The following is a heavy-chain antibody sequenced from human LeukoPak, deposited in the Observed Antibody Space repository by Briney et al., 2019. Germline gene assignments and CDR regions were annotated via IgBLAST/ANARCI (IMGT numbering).Heavy chain of an antibody. J-gene: IGHJ4*02. CDR3: ARVGSADYSNYYFDY. CDR1: GGTYSSYA. D-gene: IGHD4-11*01. V-gene: IGHV1-69*13. CDR2: MIPIFGTA. Sequence: GASVKVSCKASGGTYSSYAISWVRQAPGQGLEWMGGMIPIFGTANYAQKFQGRVTITADESTSTAYMELSSLRSEDTAVYYCARVGSADYSNYYFDYWGQGTLVTVSS.